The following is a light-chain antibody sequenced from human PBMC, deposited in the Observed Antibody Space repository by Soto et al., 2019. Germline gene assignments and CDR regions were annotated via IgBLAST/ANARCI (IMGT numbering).Light chain of an antibody. CDR1: QSVSSY. J-gene: IGKJ1*01. V-gene: IGKV3-11*01. CDR3: QQRSNWPRT. CDR2: DAS. Sequence: EMVLTQSPATRSLSPGERATLSFSSSQSVSSYLAWYQQKPGQAPRLLIYDASNRATGIPARFSGSGSGTDFTLTISSLEPEDFAVYYCQQRSNWPRTFGQGTKVDI.